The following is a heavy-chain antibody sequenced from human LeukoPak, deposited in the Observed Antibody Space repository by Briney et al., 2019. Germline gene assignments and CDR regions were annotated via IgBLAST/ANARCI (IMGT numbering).Heavy chain of an antibody. CDR1: GGSISSGGYY. CDR2: IYYSGST. V-gene: IGHV4-31*03. J-gene: IGHJ4*02. CDR3: ARFSGSATMDY. Sequence: PSQTLSLTCTVSGGSISSGGYYWSCIRQHPGKGLEWIGYIYYSGSTYYNPSLKSRVTISVDTSKNQFSLKLSSVTAADTAVYYCARFSGSATMDYWGQGTLVTVSS. D-gene: IGHD5-24*01.